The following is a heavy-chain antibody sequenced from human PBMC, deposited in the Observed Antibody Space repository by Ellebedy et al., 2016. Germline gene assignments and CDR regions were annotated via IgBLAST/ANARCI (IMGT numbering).Heavy chain of an antibody. CDR1: GFTFSSYG. J-gene: IGHJ4*02. V-gene: IGHV3-33*03. Sequence: GGSLRLSCAASGFTFSSYGMHWVRQAPGKGLEWVAVIWYDGSNKYYADSVKGRFTISRDNSKNSLYLQMNSLRTEDTALYYCAKDSPYSSGIFDYWGQGTLVTVSS. CDR3: AKDSPYSSGIFDY. D-gene: IGHD6-19*01. CDR2: IWYDGSNK.